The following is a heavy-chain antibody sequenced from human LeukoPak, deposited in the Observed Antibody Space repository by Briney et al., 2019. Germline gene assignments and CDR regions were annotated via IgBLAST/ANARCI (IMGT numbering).Heavy chain of an antibody. CDR2: ISGSGDNT. J-gene: IGHJ4*02. Sequence: GGSLRLSCAASGFTFSTYGMSWVRQAPGKGLEWVSGISGSGDNTHYADSVKGRFTISRDNSKNTLYLQMNSLRAEDTAVYYCAKGRVVAATNRPFDYWGQGTLVTVSS. V-gene: IGHV3-23*01. D-gene: IGHD2-15*01. CDR1: GFTFSTYG. CDR3: AKGRVVAATNRPFDY.